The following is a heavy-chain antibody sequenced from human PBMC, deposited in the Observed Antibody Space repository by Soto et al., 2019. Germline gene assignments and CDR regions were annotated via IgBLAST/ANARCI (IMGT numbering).Heavy chain of an antibody. J-gene: IGHJ4*02. V-gene: IGHV3-23*01. CDR3: AKTRPGYCSSTSCYGATDY. CDR1: GFTFSSYA. CDR2: ISGSGGST. D-gene: IGHD2-2*01. Sequence: GGSLRLSCAASGFTFSSYAMSWVRQAPGKGLEWVSAISGSGGSTYYADSVKGRFTISRDNSKNTLYLQMNSLRAEDTAVYYCAKTRPGYCSSTSCYGATDYWGPGPLVTGSS.